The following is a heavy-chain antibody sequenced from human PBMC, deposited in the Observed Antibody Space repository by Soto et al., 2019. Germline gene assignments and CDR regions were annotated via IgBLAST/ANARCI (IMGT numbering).Heavy chain of an antibody. V-gene: IGHV1-24*01. J-gene: IGHJ3*02. CDR3: ATTYLVEAFDI. D-gene: IGHD3-10*01. Sequence: QVQLVQSGAEVKKPGASVKVSCKVSGYTLTELSIHWVRQAPGKGLEWMGGFDPEQGKIIYAQKFLGRGSMTEDTTTDTAYMELSSLRSVDTALYYCATTYLVEAFDIWGQGTMVSVSS. CDR1: GYTLTELS. CDR2: FDPEQGKI.